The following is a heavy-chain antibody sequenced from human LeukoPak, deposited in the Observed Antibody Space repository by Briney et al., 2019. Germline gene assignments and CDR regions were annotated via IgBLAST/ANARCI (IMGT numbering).Heavy chain of an antibody. J-gene: IGHJ4*02. V-gene: IGHV1-18*01. D-gene: IGHD6-13*01. CDR1: GYTFTSYG. CDR3: ARSNGAAAGWGVLGD. Sequence: ASVKVSCKASGYTFTSYGISWVRQAPGQGLEWMGWISAYNGNTNYAQKFQGRVTITADESTSTAYMELSSLRSEDTAVYYCARSNGAAAGWGVLGDWGQGTLVTVSS. CDR2: ISAYNGNT.